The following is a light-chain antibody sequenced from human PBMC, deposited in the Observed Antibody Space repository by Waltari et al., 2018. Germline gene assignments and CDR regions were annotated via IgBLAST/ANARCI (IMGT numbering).Light chain of an antibody. CDR2: RND. CDR1: TTNIGSNS. Sequence: QSVLTQPPSASGTPGQRVTISCSGSTTNIGSNSVHWYQQLPGAAPKLLIYRNDQRPSVVPDRFSGSKTGTSASLASSGLRSEDEADYYCAAWDDSLRGFIMFGGGTKLTVL. V-gene: IGLV1-47*01. J-gene: IGLJ3*02. CDR3: AAWDDSLRGFIM.